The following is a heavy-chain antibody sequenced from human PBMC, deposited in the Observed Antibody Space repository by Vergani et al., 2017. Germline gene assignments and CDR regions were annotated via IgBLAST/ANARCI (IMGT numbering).Heavy chain of an antibody. Sequence: EVQLLESGGGLVQPGGSLRLSCAASGFTFSSYAMSWVRQAPGKGLEWVSAISGSGGSTYYADSVKGRFTISRDNAKNTLYLQMNSLRVEDTAVYYCAKISEVMDYYYYDXMDVWGKGTTVTVSS. V-gene: IGHV3-23*01. CDR2: ISGSGGST. CDR1: GFTFSSYA. D-gene: IGHD2-8*01. J-gene: IGHJ6*03. CDR3: AKISEVMDYYYYDXMDV.